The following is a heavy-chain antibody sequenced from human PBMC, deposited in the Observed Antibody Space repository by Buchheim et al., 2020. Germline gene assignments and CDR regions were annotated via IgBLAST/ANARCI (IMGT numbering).Heavy chain of an antibody. CDR2: IFYDGSHK. J-gene: IGHJ4*02. V-gene: IGHV3-33*01. CDR1: GFVFRDFA. D-gene: IGHD3-16*01. CDR3: ARKATVRGHGYDYNYYFDS. Sequence: QVQLVESGGGVVQPGTSLRLSCAASGFVFRDFAFHWVRQAPGKGLEWVAGIFYDGSHKFYAESVEGRFTVSRDNSKNTLYVEINSLRVEDTAVYYCARKATVRGHGYDYNYYFDSWGQGTL.